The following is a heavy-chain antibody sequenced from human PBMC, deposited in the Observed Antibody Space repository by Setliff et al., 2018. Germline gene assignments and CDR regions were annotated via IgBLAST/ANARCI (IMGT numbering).Heavy chain of an antibody. CDR1: GYNFISYG. CDR3: ARDPFRNYDTAPVWFDP. J-gene: IGHJ5*02. V-gene: IGHV1-18*01. D-gene: IGHD3-22*01. Sequence: ASVKVSCKASGYNFISYGISWVRQAPGQGLEWMGWISPANGNTNYIQRFQDRVTMTIDTSTSTIYMELRSLRSDDTAVYYCARDPFRNYDTAPVWFDPWGQGTLVTVSS. CDR2: ISPANGNT.